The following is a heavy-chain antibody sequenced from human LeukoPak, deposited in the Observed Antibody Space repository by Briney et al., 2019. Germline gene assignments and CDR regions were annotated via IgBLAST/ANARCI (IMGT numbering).Heavy chain of an antibody. V-gene: IGHV1-24*01. Sequence: ASVKVSCKVSGYTLTELSMHWVRQAPGKGLEWMGGFDPEDGETIYAQKFQGRVTMTEDTSTDTAYMELSSLRSEDTAVYYCATDRVVVRQYYYDSSGYPPLGYWGQGTLVTVSS. CDR3: ATDRVVVRQYYYDSSGYPPLGY. D-gene: IGHD3-22*01. J-gene: IGHJ4*02. CDR2: FDPEDGET. CDR1: GYTLTELS.